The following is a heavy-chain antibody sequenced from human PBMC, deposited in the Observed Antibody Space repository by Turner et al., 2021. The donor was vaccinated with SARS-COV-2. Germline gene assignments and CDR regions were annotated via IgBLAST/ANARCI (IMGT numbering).Heavy chain of an antibody. CDR1: GFTFTSYA. J-gene: IGHJ4*02. CDR2: ISGSGGST. D-gene: IGHD3-22*01. V-gene: IGHV3-23*01. Sequence: EVQLLESGGGVVQPGGSLRISCAASGFTFTSYAMSWVRQAPGKGLEWVSAISGSGGSTYYADSVKGRFTISRDNSKNTLYLQMNSLRAEDTAVYYCAKADRVMIVVVITLFDYWGQGTLVTVSS. CDR3: AKADRVMIVVVITLFDY.